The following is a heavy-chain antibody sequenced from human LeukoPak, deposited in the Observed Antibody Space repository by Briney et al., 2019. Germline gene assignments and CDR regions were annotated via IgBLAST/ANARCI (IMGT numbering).Heavy chain of an antibody. CDR3: ARVARRGGSTSCYEY. CDR2: MNPNSGNT. CDR1: GYTFTSYD. J-gene: IGHJ4*02. V-gene: IGHV1-8*03. D-gene: IGHD2-2*01. Sequence: AASAKVSCKASGYTFTSYDINWVRQATGQGLEWMGWMNPNSGNTGYAQKFQGRVTITRNTSISIAYMELSSLRSEDTAVYYCARVARRGGSTSCYEYWGQGTLVTVSS.